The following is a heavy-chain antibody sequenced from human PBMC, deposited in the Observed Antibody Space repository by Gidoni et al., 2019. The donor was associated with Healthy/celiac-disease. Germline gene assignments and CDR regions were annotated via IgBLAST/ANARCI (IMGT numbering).Heavy chain of an antibody. J-gene: IGHJ4*02. CDR3: ARASRGTGTVDY. D-gene: IGHD1-1*01. V-gene: IGHV3-74*01. Sequence: EVQLVESGGGLVQPGGSLRLSCAASGFTFSSYCMHWVRQAPGKGLVWVSRINSDGSRTSYAEYVKGRFTISRDNAKNTLYLQMNSLRAEDTAVYYCARASRGTGTVDYWGQGTLVTVSS. CDR2: INSDGSRT. CDR1: GFTFSSYC.